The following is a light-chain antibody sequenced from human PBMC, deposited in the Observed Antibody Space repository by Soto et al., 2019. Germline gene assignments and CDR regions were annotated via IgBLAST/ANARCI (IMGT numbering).Light chain of an antibody. J-gene: IGKJ4*01. Sequence: EIVLTQSPATLSLSPGERATLSCMASQSVENYLAWFQQKRGQAPRLLIYDTSNRAAGIPDRFSGSGSGTDFTLTISSLEPEDFAVYYCHQRYIWPPLTFGGGTKVEIK. CDR2: DTS. CDR1: QSVENY. CDR3: HQRYIWPPLT. V-gene: IGKV3-11*01.